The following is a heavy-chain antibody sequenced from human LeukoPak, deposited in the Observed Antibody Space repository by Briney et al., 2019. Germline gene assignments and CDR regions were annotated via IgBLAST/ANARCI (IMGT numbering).Heavy chain of an antibody. D-gene: IGHD3-22*01. Sequence: GGSLRLSCAVSGITLSNYGMSWVRKAPGKGLEWVAGMSGSGGGTNYADSVKGRFTVSRDNSKNTLYLQMKSLRAEDTAVYFCARRGVVIRVILVGFYKEAYYFDSWGQGALVTVSS. J-gene: IGHJ4*02. CDR1: GITLSNYG. CDR3: ARRGVVIRVILVGFYKEAYYFDS. V-gene: IGHV3-23*01. CDR2: MSGSGGGT.